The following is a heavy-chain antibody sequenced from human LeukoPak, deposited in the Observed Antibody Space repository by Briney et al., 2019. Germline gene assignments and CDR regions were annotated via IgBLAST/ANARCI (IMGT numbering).Heavy chain of an antibody. CDR3: ARGRAQWLVDY. V-gene: IGHV3-7*01. D-gene: IGHD6-19*01. Sequence: GGSLRLSCAASGFTFSSYWMSWVRQAPGKGLEWVANIKQDGSEKYYVDSVKGRFTISRDNSKNTLYLQMNSLRAEDTAVYYCARGRAQWLVDYWGQGTLVTVSS. J-gene: IGHJ4*02. CDR1: GFTFSSYW. CDR2: IKQDGSEK.